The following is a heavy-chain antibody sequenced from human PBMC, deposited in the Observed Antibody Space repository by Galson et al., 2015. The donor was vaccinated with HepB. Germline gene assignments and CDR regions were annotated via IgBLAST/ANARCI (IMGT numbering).Heavy chain of an antibody. CDR2: ISAYNGNT. V-gene: IGHV1-18*04. J-gene: IGHJ4*02. Sequence: SCKASGYTFTSYGISWVRQAPGQGLEWMGWISAYNGNTNYAQKLQGRVTMTTDTSTSTAYMELRSLRSDDTAVYYCATAGLGYSSSWYGLYYFDYWGQGTLVTVSS. D-gene: IGHD6-13*01. CDR1: GYTFTSYG. CDR3: ATAGLGYSSSWYGLYYFDY.